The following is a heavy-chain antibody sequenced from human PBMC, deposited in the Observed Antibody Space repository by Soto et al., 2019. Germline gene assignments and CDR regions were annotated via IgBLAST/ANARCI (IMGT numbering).Heavy chain of an antibody. J-gene: IGHJ4*02. V-gene: IGHV4-34*01. D-gene: IGHD3-22*01. CDR1: GGSFSGYY. Sequence: SETLSLTCAVYGGSFSGYYWSWIRQPPGKGLEWIGEINHSGSTNYNPSLKSRVTISVDTSKNQFSLKLSSVTAADTAVYYCASTATYYYDSSGYYYWGQGTLVTVSS. CDR3: ASTATYYYDSSGYYY. CDR2: INHSGST.